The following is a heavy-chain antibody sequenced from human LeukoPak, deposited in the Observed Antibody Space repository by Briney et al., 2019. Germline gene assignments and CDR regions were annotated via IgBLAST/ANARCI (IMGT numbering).Heavy chain of an antibody. CDR1: GFTVSSNY. J-gene: IGHJ4*02. D-gene: IGHD4-23*01. Sequence: PGGSLRLSCAASGFTVSSNYMSWVRQAPGKGLEWVSVVYSGGSTYYADSVKGRFTISRDNSKNTLYLQMYSLRAEDTAVYYCARDPLAQDYDGDYWGQGTLVTVSS. CDR2: VYSGGST. CDR3: ARDPLAQDYDGDY. V-gene: IGHV3-66*02.